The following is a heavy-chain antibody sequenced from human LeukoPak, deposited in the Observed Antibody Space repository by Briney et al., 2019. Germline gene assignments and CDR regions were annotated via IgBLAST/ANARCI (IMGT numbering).Heavy chain of an antibody. D-gene: IGHD2-2*01. Sequence: GGSLRLSCAASGFTFSSYWMHWVRQAPGKGLVWVSRINSDGSSTSYADSVKGRFTISRDNAKNSLYLQMNSLRAEDTAVYYCARDRAYCSSTSCPYGAYYYYYMDVWGKGTTVTVSS. J-gene: IGHJ6*03. CDR2: INSDGSST. CDR1: GFTFSSYW. V-gene: IGHV3-74*01. CDR3: ARDRAYCSSTSCPYGAYYYYYMDV.